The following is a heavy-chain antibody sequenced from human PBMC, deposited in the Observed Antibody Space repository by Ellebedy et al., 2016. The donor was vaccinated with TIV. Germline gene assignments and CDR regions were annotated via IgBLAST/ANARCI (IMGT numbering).Heavy chain of an antibody. J-gene: IGHJ6*02. Sequence: SETLSLXXTVSGGSISSSSYYWGWIRQPPGKGLEWIGSIYYSGSTYYNPSLKSRVTISVDTSKNQFSLKLSSVTAADTAVYYCARRAEIVVVPYGMDVWGQGTTVTVSS. D-gene: IGHD2-2*01. V-gene: IGHV4-39*01. CDR2: IYYSGST. CDR1: GGSISSSSYY. CDR3: ARRAEIVVVPYGMDV.